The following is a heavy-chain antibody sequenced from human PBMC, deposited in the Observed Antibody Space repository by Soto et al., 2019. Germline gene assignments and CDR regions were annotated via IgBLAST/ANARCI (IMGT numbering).Heavy chain of an antibody. CDR2: IKEDGSGK. D-gene: IGHD3-16*01. Sequence: EVQLVESGGGLVQPAGSLRLSCTASGFTFSSYWMSWVRQAPGKGLGWVANIKEDGSGKYYVDSVKGRFSISRDNARNSLYLQMNSLRVEDTAVYYCVRVGRLGGYWGQGALVTVSS. CDR1: GFTFSSYW. CDR3: VRVGRLGGY. V-gene: IGHV3-7*03. J-gene: IGHJ4*02.